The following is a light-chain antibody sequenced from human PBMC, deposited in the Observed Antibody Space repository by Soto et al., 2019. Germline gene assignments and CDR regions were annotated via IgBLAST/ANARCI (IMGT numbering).Light chain of an antibody. CDR1: QSISNW. Sequence: DIKMNQSPATLSAYVGDRVTITCRASQSISNWLAWYQQKPGKAPKLLIYDALSLESGVPSRFSGSGSGTEFTLTISSLQPDDFATYYCQQYKTYLIPFGQGTLLEI. CDR3: QQYKTYLIP. V-gene: IGKV1-5*01. CDR2: DAL. J-gene: IGKJ5*01.